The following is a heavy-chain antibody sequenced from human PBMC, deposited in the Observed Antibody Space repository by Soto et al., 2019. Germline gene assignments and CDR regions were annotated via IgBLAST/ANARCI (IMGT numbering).Heavy chain of an antibody. CDR3: ARTDFWSGYAFEY. Sequence: ASVKVSCKTSGYTFTAYGLSWVRQAPGQGLQWMGWISAHNGDTNYAPKFQGRITMTTDTSTSTAFMELRSLTSDDTAVYFCARTDFWSGYAFEYWGQGTLVIVSS. V-gene: IGHV1-18*04. J-gene: IGHJ4*02. CDR2: ISAHNGDT. D-gene: IGHD3-3*01. CDR1: GYTFTAYG.